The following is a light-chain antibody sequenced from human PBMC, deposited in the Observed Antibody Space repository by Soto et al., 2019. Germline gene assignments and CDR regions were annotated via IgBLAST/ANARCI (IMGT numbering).Light chain of an antibody. Sequence: QSALTQPHSAYGSPGQSVTISCTGTSSDVGACNYVSWFQQHPGKAPKLMIYEVSKLPSGVPDRFSGSKSGSTASLTVSGLQAEDEADYDCSSYAGSTHFVFGTGTTLTVL. CDR2: EVS. J-gene: IGLJ1*01. CDR1: SSDVGACNY. V-gene: IGLV2-8*01. CDR3: SSYAGSTHFV.